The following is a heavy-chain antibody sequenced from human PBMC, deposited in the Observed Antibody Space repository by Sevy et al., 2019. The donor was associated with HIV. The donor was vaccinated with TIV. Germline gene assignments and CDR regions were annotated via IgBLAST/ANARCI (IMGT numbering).Heavy chain of an antibody. J-gene: IGHJ4*02. CDR1: GFTFGNYA. D-gene: IGHD1-26*01. V-gene: IGHV3-23*01. CDR2: ISGTGGTT. CDR3: AKDRIEGARKLDY. Sequence: GGSLRLSCAASGFTFGNYAMTWVRQAAGKGLEWVSSISGTGGTTYYADSVKGRFTISRDNSKNTLYIQMNSLRAEDTAVYYCAKDRIEGARKLDYWGQGTLVNVSS.